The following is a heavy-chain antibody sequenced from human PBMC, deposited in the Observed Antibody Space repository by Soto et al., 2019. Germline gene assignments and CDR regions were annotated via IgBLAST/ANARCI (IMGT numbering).Heavy chain of an antibody. CDR2: INLSGNT. V-gene: IGHV4-34*01. CDR1: GESFSGYH. J-gene: IGHJ5*02. CDR3: ARVLVTYGGIMVPYNWLGT. D-gene: IGHD3-16*01. Sequence: SETLSLTCAVYGESFSGYHWTWIRQSPGRGLEWIGEINLSGNTNYNPSLKSRVTISVDTSNDQFSLKLTSVTAADTAVYYCARVLVTYGGIMVPYNWLGTWDQGNLVTGSS.